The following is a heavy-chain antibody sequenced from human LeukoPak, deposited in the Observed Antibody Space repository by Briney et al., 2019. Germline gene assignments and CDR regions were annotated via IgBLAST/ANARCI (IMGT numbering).Heavy chain of an antibody. D-gene: IGHD6-19*01. CDR2: ISAYNGNT. CDR3: ARDSPWSEAEQWLVRFDY. V-gene: IGHV1-18*04. CDR1: GYTFTSYG. J-gene: IGHJ4*02. Sequence: GASVKVSCKASGYTFTSYGISWVRQAPGQGLEWMGWISAYNGNTNYAQKLQGRVTMTTDTSTSTAYMEPRSLRSDDTAVYYCARDSPWSEAEQWLVRFDYWGQGTLVTVSS.